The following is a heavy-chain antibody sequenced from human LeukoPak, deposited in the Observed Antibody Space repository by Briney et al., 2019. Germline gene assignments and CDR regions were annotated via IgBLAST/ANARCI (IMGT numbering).Heavy chain of an antibody. CDR2: IYYSGSI. CDR1: GGSISSYY. J-gene: IGHJ4*02. CDR3: ARGQTYDFWSGYYPWPLDY. V-gene: IGHV4-59*01. Sequence: SETLSLTCTVSGGSISSYYWSWIRQPPGKGLEWIGYIYYSGSINYNPSLKSRVTISVDTSKNQFSLKLSSVTAADTAVYYCARGQTYDFWSGYYPWPLDYWGQGTLVTVSS. D-gene: IGHD3-3*01.